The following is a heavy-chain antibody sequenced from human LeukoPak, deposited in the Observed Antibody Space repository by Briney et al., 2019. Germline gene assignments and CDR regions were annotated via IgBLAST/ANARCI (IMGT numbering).Heavy chain of an antibody. CDR2: ISSGGSTT. CDR3: ARDYPLAYGVAGEASSDY. Sequence: PGGSLRLSCAACGFSFSDYYISWIRQAPGKGLEWVSYISSGGSTTYYADSVKGRFTISRDNAQKSVYLQMNSLRVEDTAVYYCARDYPLAYGVAGEASSDYWGQGTLATVSS. J-gene: IGHJ4*02. V-gene: IGHV3-11*01. D-gene: IGHD4-17*01. CDR1: GFSFSDYY.